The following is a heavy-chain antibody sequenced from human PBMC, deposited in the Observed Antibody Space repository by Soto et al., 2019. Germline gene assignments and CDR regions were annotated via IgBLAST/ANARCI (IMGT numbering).Heavy chain of an antibody. CDR3: ARGYCSSAACSAIY. CDR1: GFTFSDYY. D-gene: IGHD2-8*01. V-gene: IGHV3-11*01. J-gene: IGHJ4*02. Sequence: GGSLRLSCAASGFTFSDYYMSWIRQAPGKGLEWVSYSSSRGGTIYYADSVKARFTISRDNAKNSLYLQMNSLRVEDTAVYYCARGYCSSAACSAIYWGQGTLVTVSS. CDR2: SSSRGGTI.